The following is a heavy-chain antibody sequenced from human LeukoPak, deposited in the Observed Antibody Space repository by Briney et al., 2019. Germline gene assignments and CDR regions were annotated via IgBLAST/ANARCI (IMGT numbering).Heavy chain of an antibody. Sequence: QAGGSLRLSCAATGFTFSNYAIHWGRQAPGKGLEWVAFISDDGSRQHYADSVKGRFTISRDNSKNTLNLQMNSLRAEDTAVYYCVKDRTWTYTLDYWGQGTLVTVSS. D-gene: IGHD3-16*01. V-gene: IGHV3-30-3*01. CDR1: GFTFSNYA. CDR2: ISDDGSRQ. CDR3: VKDRTWTYTLDY. J-gene: IGHJ4*02.